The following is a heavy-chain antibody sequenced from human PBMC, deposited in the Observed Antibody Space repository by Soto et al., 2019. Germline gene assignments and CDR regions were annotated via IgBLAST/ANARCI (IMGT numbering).Heavy chain of an antibody. Sequence: QVQLIQSGAEVKKPGSSVKVSCKAYGGTFSRYAISWVRQAPGQGLEWMGGITPICGTANYAQKFQGRVAITADESTRTSYMELRSLRSGDTAVYYCARGGGYDTSDYYYAYWGQGTLITVSS. D-gene: IGHD3-22*01. CDR3: ARGGGYDTSDYYYAY. CDR2: ITPICGTA. CDR1: GGTFSRYA. J-gene: IGHJ4*02. V-gene: IGHV1-69*01.